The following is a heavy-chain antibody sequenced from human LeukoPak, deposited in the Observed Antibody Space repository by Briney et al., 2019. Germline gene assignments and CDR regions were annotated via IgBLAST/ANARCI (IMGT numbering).Heavy chain of an antibody. J-gene: IGHJ4*02. Sequence: GGSLRLSCAASGFTFSSYGMHWVRQAPGKGLEWVAVIWYDGSNKYYADSVKGRFTISRDNSKNTLYLQMNSLRAEDTAVYYCARDGIAVAGPPDYWGQGTLVTVPS. CDR3: ARDGIAVAGPPDY. V-gene: IGHV3-33*01. D-gene: IGHD6-19*01. CDR1: GFTFSSYG. CDR2: IWYDGSNK.